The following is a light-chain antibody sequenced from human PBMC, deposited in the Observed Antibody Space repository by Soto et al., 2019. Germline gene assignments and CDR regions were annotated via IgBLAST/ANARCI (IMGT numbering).Light chain of an antibody. J-gene: IGLJ2*01. CDR1: SSDVGGYSY. V-gene: IGLV2-14*01. Sequence: QSVLTQPASVYGSPGQSITISCTGTSSDVGGYSYVSWYQQHPGKAPKLMIYEVSNRPSGVSNRFSGSKSGNTASLTISGLQAEDEADYYCSSYTSSSPVVFGGGTQVPVL. CDR3: SSYTSSSPVV. CDR2: EVS.